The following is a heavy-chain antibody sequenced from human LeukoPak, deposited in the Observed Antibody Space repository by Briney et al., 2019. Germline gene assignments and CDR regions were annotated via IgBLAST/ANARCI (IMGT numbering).Heavy chain of an antibody. CDR1: GGSISSGGYY. CDR2: IYYSGST. Sequence: SQTLSLICTVSGGSISSGGYYWSWIRQHPGKGLEWIGYIYYSGSTYYNPSLKSRVTISVDTSKNQFSLKLSSVTAADTAVYYCARVVVVSVFDYWGQGTLVTVSS. D-gene: IGHD2-15*01. V-gene: IGHV4-31*03. J-gene: IGHJ4*02. CDR3: ARVVVVSVFDY.